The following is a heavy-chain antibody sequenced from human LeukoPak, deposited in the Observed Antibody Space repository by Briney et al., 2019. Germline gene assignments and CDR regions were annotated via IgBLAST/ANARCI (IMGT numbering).Heavy chain of an antibody. CDR3: ARGVTPRYYDLNWFDP. CDR2: MSPNSGNT. D-gene: IGHD3-22*01. J-gene: IGHJ5*02. Sequence: TSVKVSFKSSGYTFTSYDNNWMRQAKGPGHEWMGVMSPNSGNTGYAQKFQGRVTMTRNTSISTAYMELSSLRSEDTAVYYCARGVTPRYYDLNWFDPWGQGTLVTVSS. CDR1: GYTFTSYD. V-gene: IGHV1-8*01.